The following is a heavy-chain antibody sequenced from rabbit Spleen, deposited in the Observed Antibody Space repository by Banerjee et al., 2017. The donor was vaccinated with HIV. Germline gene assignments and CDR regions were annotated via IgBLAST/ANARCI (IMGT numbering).Heavy chain of an antibody. V-gene: IGHV1S40*01. D-gene: IGHD7-1*01. J-gene: IGHJ4*01. CDR2: IDPVFGST. CDR3: VIEAGYAGYGDGNL. Sequence: QSLEEYGGDLVKPGASLTLTCTASGVSFSEDDVMCWVRQAPGKGLEWIGYIDPVFGSTVYATWVNGRYTISSHNAQNTLYLQLNSLTAADTATYFCVIEAGYAGYGDGNLWGPGTLVTVS. CDR1: GVSFSEDDV.